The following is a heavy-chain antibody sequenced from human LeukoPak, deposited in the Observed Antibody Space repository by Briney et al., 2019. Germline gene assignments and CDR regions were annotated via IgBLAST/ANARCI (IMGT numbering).Heavy chain of an antibody. V-gene: IGHV1-69*13. CDR1: GGTFSSYA. CDR3: ARASSGYDLSIDY. Sequence: SVKVSRKASGGTFSSYAISWVRQAPGQGLEWMGGIIPIFGTANYAQKFQGRVTITADESTSTAYMELSSLRSEDTAVYYCARASSGYDLSIDYWGQGTLVTVSS. D-gene: IGHD5-12*01. CDR2: IIPIFGTA. J-gene: IGHJ4*02.